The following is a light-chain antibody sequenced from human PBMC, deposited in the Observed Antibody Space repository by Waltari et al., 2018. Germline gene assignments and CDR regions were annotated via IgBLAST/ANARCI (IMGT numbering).Light chain of an antibody. CDR3: EQGYVTPRT. Sequence: DIQMTQSPSSLSASVGYRVTITCRASQSVKNYLHWYQQKAGKAPKLLIYGASSLHSGVPSRFSGGGSGTDFTLTISGLQAEDFATYYCEQGYVTPRTFGQGTKVDIK. V-gene: IGKV1-39*01. CDR1: QSVKNY. CDR2: GAS. J-gene: IGKJ2*01.